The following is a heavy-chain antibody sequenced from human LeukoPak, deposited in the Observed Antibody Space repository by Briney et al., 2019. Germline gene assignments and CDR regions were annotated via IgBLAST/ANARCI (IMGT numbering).Heavy chain of an antibody. CDR3: ARYVWGSYPTFEDY. D-gene: IGHD3-16*02. V-gene: IGHV4-59*01. Sequence: SETLSLTCAVYGGSFSGYYWSWIRQPPGKGLEWIGYISYSGSTNYNPSLKSRVTISVDTSKNQLSLKLNSVTAADTAVYYCARYVWGSYPTFEDYWGQGSLVTVSS. J-gene: IGHJ4*02. CDR2: ISYSGST. CDR1: GGSFSGYY.